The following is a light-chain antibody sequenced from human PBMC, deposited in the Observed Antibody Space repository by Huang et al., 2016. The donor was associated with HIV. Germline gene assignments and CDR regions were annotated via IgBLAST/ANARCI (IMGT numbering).Light chain of an antibody. CDR2: DAS. Sequence: EIVLTQSPATLSLSPGERATLSCRASQSVSSYLAWYQQRPGQAPRLLVDDASSGATGIPARCSCSGSGTDFTLTISSLEPEDFAGYYCQQRSNWPPLTFGGGTKVEIK. CDR1: QSVSSY. CDR3: QQRSNWPPLT. V-gene: IGKV3-11*01. J-gene: IGKJ4*01.